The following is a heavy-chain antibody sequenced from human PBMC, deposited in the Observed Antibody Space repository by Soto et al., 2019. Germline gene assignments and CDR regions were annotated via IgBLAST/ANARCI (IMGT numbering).Heavy chain of an antibody. CDR1: GYIFNKYG. CDR3: ARGRGVVIPAGTPDAFDV. J-gene: IGHJ3*01. D-gene: IGHD2-21*01. V-gene: IGHV1-18*01. Sequence: ASVNVSCKASGYIFNKYGFNCVRQAPGQGLEWMGRISAFNGYTNFAQKFQGRVTLTTDTSTNTAYMELSSLRSDDTAIYYCARGRGVVIPAGTPDAFDVWGQGTMVTVSS. CDR2: ISAFNGYT.